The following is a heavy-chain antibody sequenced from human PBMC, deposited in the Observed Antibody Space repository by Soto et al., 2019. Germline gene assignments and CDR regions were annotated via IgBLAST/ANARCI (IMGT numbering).Heavy chain of an antibody. CDR2: ISAYNGNT. CDR1: GYSLTNYG. Sequence: ASVKVSCKASGYSLTNYGITWVRQAPGQGFEWMGWISAYNGNTNYAQKFQGRVTLTTDASTSTAYLELRSLRSDDTAVYYCARDRGVAPPVAGNTHYYYYMDVWGKGTTVTVSS. D-gene: IGHD6-19*01. V-gene: IGHV1-18*01. J-gene: IGHJ6*03. CDR3: ARDRGVAPPVAGNTHYYYYMDV.